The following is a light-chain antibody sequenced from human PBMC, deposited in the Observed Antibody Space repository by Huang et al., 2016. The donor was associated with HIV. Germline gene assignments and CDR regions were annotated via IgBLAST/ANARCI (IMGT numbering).Light chain of an antibody. CDR3: QQSYGIPRTCGLGT. CDR1: QNISKY. Sequence: DIQMTQSPSSLSASVGDTVIITCRASQNISKYLNWYQQVPGRAPKLLIYGTSNLQRGVELMRFSGRASGTDFTLTITSLQPEDAATYFCQQSYGIPRTCGLGT. V-gene: IGKV1-39*01. J-gene: IGKJ1*01. CDR2: GTS.